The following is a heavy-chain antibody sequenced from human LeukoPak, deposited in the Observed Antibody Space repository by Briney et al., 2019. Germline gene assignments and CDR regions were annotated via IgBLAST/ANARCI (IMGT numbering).Heavy chain of an antibody. J-gene: IGHJ4*02. D-gene: IGHD3-3*01. CDR3: AKDFSLYFDFWSGYPH. CDR2: ISYSGGST. Sequence: GGSLRLSCAASGFTFSSYSMNWVRQAPGKGLEWVSGISYSGGSTNHADSVKGRFTISKDNSKNTLYLQMSSLRAEDTAVYYCAKDFSLYFDFWSGYPHWGQGILVTVSS. CDR1: GFTFSSYS. V-gene: IGHV3-23*01.